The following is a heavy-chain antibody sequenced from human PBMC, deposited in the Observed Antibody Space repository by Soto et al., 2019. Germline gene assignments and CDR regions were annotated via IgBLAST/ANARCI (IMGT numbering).Heavy chain of an antibody. Sequence: PGGSLRLSCAASGFTFSSYAMSWVRQAPGKGLEWVSAISGSGGSTYYADSVKGRFTISRDNSKNTLYLQMNSLRAEDTAVYYFAKEWGGGRGHYDSSGYYSPRYFDYWGQGTLVTVSS. D-gene: IGHD3-22*01. J-gene: IGHJ4*02. CDR2: ISGSGGST. V-gene: IGHV3-23*01. CDR3: AKEWGGGRGHYDSSGYYSPRYFDY. CDR1: GFTFSSYA.